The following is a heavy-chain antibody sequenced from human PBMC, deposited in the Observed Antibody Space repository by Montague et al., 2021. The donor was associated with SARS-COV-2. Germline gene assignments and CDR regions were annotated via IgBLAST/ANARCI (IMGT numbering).Heavy chain of an antibody. CDR2: YYSGST. CDR3: ARQGGSNYGWFDP. D-gene: IGHD1-26*01. Sequence: SETLSLTCTVSGGPISSRYWSWIRQPPGKGLEWIGYYYSGSTKYNPSLKSRVTISVDTSKNQFSVKVTSVTAADTAVYYCARQGGSNYGWFDPWGQGTLVTVSS. CDR1: GGPISSRY. J-gene: IGHJ5*02. V-gene: IGHV4-59*08.